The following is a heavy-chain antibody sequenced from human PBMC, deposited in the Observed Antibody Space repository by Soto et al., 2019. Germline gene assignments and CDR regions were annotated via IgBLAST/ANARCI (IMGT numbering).Heavy chain of an antibody. D-gene: IGHD3-9*01. V-gene: IGHV4-39*01. Sequence: PSETLSLTCTASGGSISSSSYYWGWIRQPPGKGLEWIGSIYYSGSTYYNPSLKSRVTISVDTSKNQFSLKLSSVTAADTAVYYCAIDHYYDILTGYSSYYYYGMDVWGQGTTVTVSS. J-gene: IGHJ6*02. CDR3: AIDHYYDILTGYSSYYYYGMDV. CDR2: IYYSGST. CDR1: GGSISSSSYY.